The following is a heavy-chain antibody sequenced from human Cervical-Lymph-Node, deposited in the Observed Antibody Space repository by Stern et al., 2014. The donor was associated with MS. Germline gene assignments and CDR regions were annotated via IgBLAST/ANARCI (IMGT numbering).Heavy chain of an antibody. D-gene: IGHD4-17*01. CDR1: GYIFSHYG. CDR2: ISGDNGST. Sequence: VKLEESGGEVRKPGASVKVSCKTSGYIFSHYGINWIRQARGQGLEWMGCISGDNGSTKYAQKVQGRVTLTTDTSTTAAYMELRSLKSDDTAVYYCARGGKGEGDYPHYLYFGMDVWGQGATVTVSS. J-gene: IGHJ6*02. V-gene: IGHV1-18*01. CDR3: ARGGKGEGDYPHYLYFGMDV.